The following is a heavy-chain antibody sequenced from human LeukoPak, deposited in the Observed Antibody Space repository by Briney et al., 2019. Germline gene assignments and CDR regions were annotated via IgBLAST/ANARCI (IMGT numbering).Heavy chain of an antibody. CDR2: ISYDGSTK. CDR3: ARDLTQLAPFDY. D-gene: IGHD6-13*01. Sequence: GGSLRLSCAASGFTFSSHGMQWVRQAPGKGLEWVAVISYDGSTKYYADSVKGRFTISRDNSKSTLYLQMNSLRAEDTAVYFCARDLTQLAPFDYWGQGTLVTVSS. V-gene: IGHV3-30*03. CDR1: GFTFSSHG. J-gene: IGHJ4*02.